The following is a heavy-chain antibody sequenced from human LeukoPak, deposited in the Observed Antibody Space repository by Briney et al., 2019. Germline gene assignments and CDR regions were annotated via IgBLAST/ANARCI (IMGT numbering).Heavy chain of an antibody. CDR2: ISSSSSYI. V-gene: IGHV3-21*01. J-gene: IGHJ4*02. D-gene: IGHD5-18*01. Sequence: GGFLRLSCAASGFTFSSYSMNWVRQAPGKGLEWVSSISSSSSYIYYADSVKGRFTISRDNAKNSLYLQMNSLRAEDTALYYCARDRGYSYGHPLDYWGQGTLVTVSS. CDR1: GFTFSSYS. CDR3: ARDRGYSYGHPLDY.